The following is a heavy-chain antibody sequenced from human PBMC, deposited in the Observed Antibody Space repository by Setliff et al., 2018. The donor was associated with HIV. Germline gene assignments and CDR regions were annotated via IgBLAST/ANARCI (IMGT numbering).Heavy chain of an antibody. J-gene: IGHJ6*02. V-gene: IGHV4-59*01. D-gene: IGHD3-10*01. CDR1: GGSISSYY. CDR2: IYYSGST. CDR3: ARLLWFGELLSYGMDV. Sequence: KSSETLSLTCTVSGGSISSYYWSWIRQPPGKGLEWIGYIYYSGSTNYNPSLKSRVTISVDTSKNQFSLKLSSVTAADTAVYYCARLLWFGELLSYGMDVWGQGTTVT.